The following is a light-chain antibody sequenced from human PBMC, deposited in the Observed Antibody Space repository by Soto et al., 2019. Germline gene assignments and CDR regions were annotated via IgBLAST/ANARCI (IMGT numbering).Light chain of an antibody. V-gene: IGLV2-11*01. CDR2: GVS. J-gene: IGLJ3*02. CDR3: CSYVDTDTWV. Sequence: QSVLTQPRSVSGSPGQSVTISCTGTNSDVGGYNYVSWYQQYPGKAPKLMISGVSERPSGVPDRFSGSKSGNTASLTISGLQAEDEADYSCCSYVDTDTWVFGGGTQLTVL. CDR1: NSDVGGYNY.